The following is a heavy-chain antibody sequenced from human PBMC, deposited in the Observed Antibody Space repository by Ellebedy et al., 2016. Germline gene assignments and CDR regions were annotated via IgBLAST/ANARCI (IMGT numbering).Heavy chain of an antibody. CDR2: INHSGST. CDR1: GGSFSGYY. V-gene: IGHV4-34*01. CDR3: ARAGKGSYNWFDP. J-gene: IGHJ5*02. Sequence: SETLSLTCAVYGGSFSGYYWSWIRQPPGKGLEWIGEINHSGSTNYNPSLKSRVTISEDTSKNQFSLKLSSVTAADTAVYYCARAGKGSYNWFDPWGQGTLVTVSS. D-gene: IGHD3-10*01.